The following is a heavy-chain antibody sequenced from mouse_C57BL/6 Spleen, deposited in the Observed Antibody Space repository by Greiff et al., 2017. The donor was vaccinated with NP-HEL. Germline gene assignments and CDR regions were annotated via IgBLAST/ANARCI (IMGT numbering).Heavy chain of an antibody. Sequence: VKLMESGAELVKPGASVKMSCKASGYTFTSYWITWVKQRPGQGLEWIGDIYPGSGSTNYNEKFKSKATLTVDTSSSTAYMQLSSLTSEDSAVYYCANDYDFDYWGQGTTLTVSS. J-gene: IGHJ2*01. D-gene: IGHD2-4*01. CDR3: ANDYDFDY. V-gene: IGHV1-55*01. CDR2: IYPGSGST. CDR1: GYTFTSYW.